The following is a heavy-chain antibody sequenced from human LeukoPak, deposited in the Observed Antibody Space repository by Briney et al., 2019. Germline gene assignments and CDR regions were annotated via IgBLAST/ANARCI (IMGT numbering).Heavy chain of an antibody. Sequence: PGRTLRLSRAAAGFTFTSFAMSWVRQAPGKGLEWVSTISLSGVATYYANSVKGRFTISRDNSKNTVYLQMHSLRAEDTAIYYCAKHSHDGSAPSYEVQLDYWGQGTLVAVSS. D-gene: IGHD3-22*01. J-gene: IGHJ4*02. V-gene: IGHV3-23*01. CDR1: GFTFTSFA. CDR2: ISLSGVAT. CDR3: AKHSHDGSAPSYEVQLDY.